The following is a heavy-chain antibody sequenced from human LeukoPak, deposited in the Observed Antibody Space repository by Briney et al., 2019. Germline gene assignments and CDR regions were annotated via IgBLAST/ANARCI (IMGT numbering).Heavy chain of an antibody. V-gene: IGHV3-23*01. CDR1: GFTFSSYA. Sequence: GGSLRLSCAAYGFTFSSYAMSWVRQAPGKGLEWVSAISGSGGSTYYADSVKGRFTISRDNSKNTLYLQMNSLRAEDTAVYYCSKKGQNEDYGKPDWGQGTLVTVSS. D-gene: IGHD4-17*01. CDR2: ISGSGGST. CDR3: SKKGQNEDYGKPD. J-gene: IGHJ4*02.